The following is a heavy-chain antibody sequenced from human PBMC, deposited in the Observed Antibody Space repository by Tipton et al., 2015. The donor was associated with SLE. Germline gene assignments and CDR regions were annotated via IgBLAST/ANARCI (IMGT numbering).Heavy chain of an antibody. Sequence: TLSLTCTVSGGSISSYYWSWIRQPPVKGLEWIGYIYYSGSTNYNPSLKSRVTISVDTSKNQFSLKLSSVTAADTAVYYCARVENPLYSSSWYKGYFDLWGRGTLVTVSS. CDR3: ARVENPLYSSSWYKGYFDL. CDR2: IYYSGST. D-gene: IGHD6-13*01. CDR1: GGSISSYY. V-gene: IGHV4-59*01. J-gene: IGHJ2*01.